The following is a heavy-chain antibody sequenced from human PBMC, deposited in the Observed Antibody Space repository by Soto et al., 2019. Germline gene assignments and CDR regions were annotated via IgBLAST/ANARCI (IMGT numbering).Heavy chain of an antibody. V-gene: IGHV1-24*01. Sequence: ASVKVSCKVSGYTLTELSMHWVRQAPGKGLEWMGGFDPEDGETIYAQKFQGRVTMTEDTSTDTAYMELSSLRSEDTAVYYCATATDCRGGSCYGWFDPWGQGTLVTVSS. CDR2: FDPEDGET. J-gene: IGHJ5*02. CDR3: ATATDCRGGSCYGWFDP. D-gene: IGHD2-15*01. CDR1: GYTLTELS.